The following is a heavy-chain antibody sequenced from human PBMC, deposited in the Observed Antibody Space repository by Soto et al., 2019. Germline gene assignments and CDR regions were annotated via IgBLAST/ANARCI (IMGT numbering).Heavy chain of an antibody. V-gene: IGHV1-69*01. CDR1: GGTFGSYA. Sequence: QVQLVQSGAEVKKPGSSVKVSCKASGGTFGSYAISWVRQAPGQGPEWMGGIIPITGTANYAQKFQGRVTITADESTSKASMQLSSLRYEDTAVYYCARSQGSSTSLEIYYYYYYGMDVWGQGTTVTVSS. J-gene: IGHJ6*02. CDR2: IIPITGTA. CDR3: ARSQGSSTSLEIYYYYYYGMDV. D-gene: IGHD2-2*01.